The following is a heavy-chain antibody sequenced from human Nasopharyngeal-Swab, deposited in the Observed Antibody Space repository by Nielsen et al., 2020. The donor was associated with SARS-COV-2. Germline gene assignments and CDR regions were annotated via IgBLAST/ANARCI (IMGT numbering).Heavy chain of an antibody. CDR1: GGSISSYY. Sequence: SETLSLTCTVSGGSISSYYWSWIRQPPGKGLEWIGYIYYSGSTNYNPSLKSRVTISVDTSKNQFSLKLSSVTAADTAMYYCARGGAYYYGSGTFDYWGQGTLVTVSS. J-gene: IGHJ4*02. V-gene: IGHV4-59*01. CDR2: IYYSGST. D-gene: IGHD3-10*01. CDR3: ARGGAYYYGSGTFDY.